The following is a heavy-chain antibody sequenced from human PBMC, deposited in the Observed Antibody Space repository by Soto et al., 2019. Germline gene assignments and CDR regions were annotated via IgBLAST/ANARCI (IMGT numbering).Heavy chain of an antibody. CDR2: MNPINGAT. V-gene: IGHV1-8*02. Sequence: ASVKVACKASGYEFTAYDINWVRQAAGQWLEWMGWMNPINGATGTARRFQGRVSLSRNTATGTAYLELTSLRSDDTAVYYCGSGPSPRAPARGTTYHYAMDACGQETRATVSS. J-gene: IGHJ6*02. CDR3: GSGPSPRAPARGTTYHYAMDA. CDR1: GYEFTAYD. D-gene: IGHD1-7*01.